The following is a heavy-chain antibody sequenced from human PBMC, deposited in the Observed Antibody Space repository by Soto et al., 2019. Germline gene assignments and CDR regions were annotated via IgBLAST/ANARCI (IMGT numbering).Heavy chain of an antibody. CDR3: VKDALTTVAYYFDY. CDR1: GFRFDDYG. CDR2: ISRDSRSI. V-gene: IGHV3-9*01. J-gene: IGHJ4*02. Sequence: GGSLRLSCEVSGFRFDDYGMHWVRQAPGKGLEWIAGISRDSRSISYGASMKGRFTISRDNAKNSLYLQLNSLRADDTAFYYCVKDALTTVAYYFDYWGQGARVTVSS. D-gene: IGHD4-17*01.